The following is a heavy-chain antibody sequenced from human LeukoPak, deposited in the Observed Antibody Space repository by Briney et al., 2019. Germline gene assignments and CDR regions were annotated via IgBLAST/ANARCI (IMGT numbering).Heavy chain of an antibody. V-gene: IGHV3-74*01. D-gene: IGHD3-10*01. CDR1: GFTFSTYW. J-gene: IGHJ3*02. CDR2: IKSDGSIT. Sequence: GGSLRLSCAASGFTFSTYWMHGVRQVPGKGRVWVSRIKSDGSITTYADSVEGRFTISRDNAKNTVYLQMNSLRAEDTAMYYCRIWFGNSAGFDMWGQGTMVTVSS. CDR3: RIWFGNSAGFDM.